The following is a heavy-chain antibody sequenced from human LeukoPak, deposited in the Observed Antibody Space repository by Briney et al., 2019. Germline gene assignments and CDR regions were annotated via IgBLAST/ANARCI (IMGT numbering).Heavy chain of an antibody. CDR2: MNPNSGNT. V-gene: IGHV1-8*01. CDR1: GYTFTSYD. CDR3: ARPSGYYYYYYYYMDV. J-gene: IGHJ6*03. D-gene: IGHD3-22*01. Sequence: GASVKVSCKASGYTFTSYDINWVRQATGQGLEWMGWMNPNSGNTGYAQKFQGRVTMTRNTSISTAYMELSSLRSEDTAVYYCARPSGYYYYYYYYMDVWGKGTTVTVSS.